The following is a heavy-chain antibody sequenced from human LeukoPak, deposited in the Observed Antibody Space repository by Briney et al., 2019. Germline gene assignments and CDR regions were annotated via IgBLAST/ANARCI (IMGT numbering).Heavy chain of an antibody. J-gene: IGHJ4*02. CDR1: GFTFSSSA. CDR2: IVVGSGNT. Sequence: ASVKVSCKASGFTFSSSAVQWVRQARGQRLEWIGWIVVGSGNTNYAQKFQERVTITRDMSTSTAYMELSSLRSEDTAVYYCAAPRSSWYLEAFDYWGQGTLVTVSS. V-gene: IGHV1-58*01. D-gene: IGHD6-13*01. CDR3: AAPRSSWYLEAFDY.